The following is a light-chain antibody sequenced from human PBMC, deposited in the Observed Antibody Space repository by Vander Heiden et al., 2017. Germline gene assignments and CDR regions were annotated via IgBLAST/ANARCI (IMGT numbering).Light chain of an antibody. CDR3: VLYMGSGIWV. Sequence: QTVVTHQPSFSVSPGRTCPPTCGLRSGSVSTSYYPSWYQQNPGQAPRTLSYSTNTRSSGVPDRFSGSILGNKAALTITGAQADDESDYYCVLYMGSGIWVFGGGTKLTVL. J-gene: IGLJ3*02. CDR2: STN. CDR1: SGSVSTSYY. V-gene: IGLV8-61*01.